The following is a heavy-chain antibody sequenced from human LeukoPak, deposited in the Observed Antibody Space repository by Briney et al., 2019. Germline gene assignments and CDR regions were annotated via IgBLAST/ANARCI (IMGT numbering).Heavy chain of an antibody. V-gene: IGHV3-7*03. Sequence: GGSLRLSRVASGFTFGKYWMSWVRQAPGKGLEWVANIKLDGSEKNYVDSVKGRFTISRDNTKNSLYLQMNSLRVEDTAVFYCARDQYDTWSRRGNFDSWGQGTLVIVFS. D-gene: IGHD3-3*01. CDR3: ARDQYDTWSRRGNFDS. CDR2: IKLDGSEK. CDR1: GFTFGKYW. J-gene: IGHJ4*02.